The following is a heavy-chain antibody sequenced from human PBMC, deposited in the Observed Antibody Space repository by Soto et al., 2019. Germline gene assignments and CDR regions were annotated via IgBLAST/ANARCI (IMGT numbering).Heavy chain of an antibody. J-gene: IGHJ3*02. D-gene: IGHD2-8*01. CDR3: ARTMCTNGVCYRSTFDI. V-gene: IGHV4-59*01. CDR1: GGSISSYY. CDR2: IYYSGST. Sequence: SETLSLTCTVSGGSISSYYWSWIRQPPGKGLEWIGYIYYSGSTNYSPSLKSRVTISVDTSKNQFSLKLSSVTAADTAVYYCARTMCTNGVCYRSTFDIWGQGTVVTVSS.